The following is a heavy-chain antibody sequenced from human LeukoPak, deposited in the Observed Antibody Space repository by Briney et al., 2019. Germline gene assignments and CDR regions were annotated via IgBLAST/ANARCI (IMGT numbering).Heavy chain of an antibody. V-gene: IGHV3-23*01. D-gene: IGHD3-9*01. CDR2: ITGGGGNT. J-gene: IGHJ4*02. Sequence: PGGSLRLSCAASGFTFSNYAMSWVRQAPGKGLEWVSVITGGGGNTYYADSVKGRFTISRDNSKNTLYLQMNSLRDEDTAVYYCAKWGDFDVLTGYYVPDFWGQGTLVTVSS. CDR3: AKWGDFDVLTGYYVPDF. CDR1: GFTFSNYA.